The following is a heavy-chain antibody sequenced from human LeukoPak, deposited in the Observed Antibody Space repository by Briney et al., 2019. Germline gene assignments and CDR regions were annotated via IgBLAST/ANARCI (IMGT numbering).Heavy chain of an antibody. CDR3: ARVRSGWYPWDY. J-gene: IGHJ4*02. Sequence: SETLSLTCAVYGGSFSGYYWSWIRQPAGKGLEWIGRIYTSGSTNYNPSLKSRITMSVDTSKNQFSLKLSSVTAADTAIYYCARVRSGWYPWDYWGQGILVTVSS. CDR1: GGSFSGYY. D-gene: IGHD6-19*01. CDR2: IYTSGST. V-gene: IGHV4-59*10.